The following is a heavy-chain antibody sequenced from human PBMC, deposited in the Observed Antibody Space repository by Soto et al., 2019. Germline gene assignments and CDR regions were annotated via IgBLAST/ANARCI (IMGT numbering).Heavy chain of an antibody. Sequence: SETLSLTCAVSGGSISSSNWWSWVRQPPGKGLEWIGEIYHSGSTNYNPSLKSRVTISVDKSKNQFSLKLSSVTAADTAVYYCAREIVATRDSWFDPWGQGTLVTVSS. J-gene: IGHJ5*02. V-gene: IGHV4-4*02. D-gene: IGHD5-12*01. CDR3: AREIVATRDSWFDP. CDR2: IYHSGST. CDR1: GGSISSSNW.